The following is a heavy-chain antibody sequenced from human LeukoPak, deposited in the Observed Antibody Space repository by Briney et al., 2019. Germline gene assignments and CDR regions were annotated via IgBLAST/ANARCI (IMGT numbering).Heavy chain of an antibody. Sequence: GRSLRLSCAASGFTFSGYGMHWVRQAPGKGLEWVAVISYDGSNKYYADSVKGRFTISRDNSKNTLYLQMNSLRAEDTAVYYCAKLHFRGYKGVYRRQGTLVTVSS. CDR1: GFTFSGYG. D-gene: IGHD1-14*01. V-gene: IGHV3-30*18. CDR2: ISYDGSNK. CDR3: AKLHFRGYKGVY. J-gene: IGHJ4*02.